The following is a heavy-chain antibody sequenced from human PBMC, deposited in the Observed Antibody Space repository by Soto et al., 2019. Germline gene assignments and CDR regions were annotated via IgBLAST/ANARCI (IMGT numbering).Heavy chain of an antibody. CDR2: INHSGST. V-gene: IGHV4-34*01. D-gene: IGHD2-8*01. CDR1: GGSFSGYY. CDR3: ARKSCTNGVCLDY. Sequence: SETLSLTCAVYGGSFSGYYWSWIRQPPGKGLEWIGEINHSGSTNYSPSLKSRVTISVDTSKNQFSLKLSSVTAADTAVYYCARKSCTNGVCLDYWGQGTLVTVSS. J-gene: IGHJ4*02.